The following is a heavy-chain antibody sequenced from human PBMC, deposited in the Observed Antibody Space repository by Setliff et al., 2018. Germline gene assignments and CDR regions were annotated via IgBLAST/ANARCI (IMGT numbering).Heavy chain of an antibody. J-gene: IGHJ5*02. CDR1: GYSFTDYW. CDR2: IYPGNADT. D-gene: IGHD2-21*01. CDR3: ARRGERFFNWFDP. Sequence: GESLKISCKGSGYSFTDYWIAWVRQTPGKGLEWMGTIYPGNADTRYSPSFQGQVTISTDTSINTAFLQWNNLRASDTAVYYCARRGERFFNWFDPWGQGTLVTVSS. V-gene: IGHV5-51*01.